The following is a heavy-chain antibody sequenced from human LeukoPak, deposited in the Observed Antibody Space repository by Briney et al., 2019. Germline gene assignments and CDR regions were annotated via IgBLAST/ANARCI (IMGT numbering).Heavy chain of an antibody. CDR1: GGSISSSSYY. CDR3: ARTPPGSYYDILTGYSYYFDY. CDR2: IYYSGST. D-gene: IGHD3-9*01. Sequence: SETLSLTCTVSGGSISSSSYYWGWIRQPPGKGLEWIGSIYYSGSTYCNPSLKSRVTISVDTSKNQFSLKLSSVTAADTAVYYCARTPPGSYYDILTGYSYYFDYWGQGTLVTVSS. V-gene: IGHV4-39*01. J-gene: IGHJ4*02.